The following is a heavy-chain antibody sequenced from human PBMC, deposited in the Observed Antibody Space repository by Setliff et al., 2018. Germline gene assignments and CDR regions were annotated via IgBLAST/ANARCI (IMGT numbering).Heavy chain of an antibody. D-gene: IGHD4-17*01. CDR3: ARGAYGDSTLEGRVVVGASTMIDFPNPLQPLP. V-gene: IGHV3-48*03. Sequence: GSLRLSCAASGFTFSSYEMNWVRQAPGKGLEWVSYISSSGSTIYYADSVKGRFTISRDNAKNSLYLQMNSLRAEDTAVYYCARGAYGDSTLEGRVVVGASTMIDFPNPLQPLPWG. CDR2: ISSSGSTI. CDR1: GFTFSSYE. J-gene: IGHJ5*02.